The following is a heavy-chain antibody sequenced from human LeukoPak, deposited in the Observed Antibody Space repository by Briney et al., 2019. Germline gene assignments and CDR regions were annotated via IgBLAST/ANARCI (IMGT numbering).Heavy chain of an antibody. CDR1: GFTFNTYT. D-gene: IGHD3-9*01. CDR3: ARTYYDILTGYNPYFDY. V-gene: IGHV3-21*01. J-gene: IGHJ4*02. CDR2: ITASSTAI. Sequence: GGSLRLSCVASGFTFNTYTMNWVRQAPGKGLEWVSSITASSTAIYSADSVKGRFTISRDNAKNFLYLQMNSLRAEDTAVYYCARTYYDILTGYNPYFDYWGQGILVTVSS.